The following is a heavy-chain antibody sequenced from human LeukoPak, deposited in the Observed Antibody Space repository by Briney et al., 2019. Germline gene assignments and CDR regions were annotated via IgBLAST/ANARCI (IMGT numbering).Heavy chain of an antibody. Sequence: GGSLRLSCAASGFTFSSYGMHWVRQAPGKGLEWVAVISYDGSNKYYADSVKGRFTISRDNSKNTLYLQMNSLRAEDTAVYYCEKLPSSGGSYGFDYWGQGTLVTVSS. J-gene: IGHJ4*02. V-gene: IGHV3-30*18. CDR3: EKLPSSGGSYGFDY. CDR2: ISYDGSNK. D-gene: IGHD1-26*01. CDR1: GFTFSSYG.